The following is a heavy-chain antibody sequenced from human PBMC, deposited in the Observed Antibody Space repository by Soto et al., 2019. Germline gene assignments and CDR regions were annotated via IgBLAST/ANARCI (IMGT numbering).Heavy chain of an antibody. V-gene: IGHV4-28*01. D-gene: IGHD4-17*01. J-gene: IGHJ5*02. Sequence: QVQLQESGPGLVKPSDTLSLTCAVSGYSITSGNWWGWIRQPPGKGLEWVGYISSSGTTYYNPSRKSRVPMSVDTSKNQFSLKLSYVTAVDTAVYYCARTYGDYGSVDPWGQGTLVTVSS. CDR1: GYSITSGNW. CDR2: ISSSGTT. CDR3: ARTYGDYGSVDP.